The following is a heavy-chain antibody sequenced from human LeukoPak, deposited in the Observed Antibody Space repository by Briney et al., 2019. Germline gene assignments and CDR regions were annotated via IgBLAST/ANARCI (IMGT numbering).Heavy chain of an antibody. CDR2: IYYSGST. CDR1: GGSISSRSYY. D-gene: IGHD4-17*01. Sequence: PSETLSLTCTVSGGSISSRSYYWGWIRQPPGKGLEWIGSIYYSGSTNYNPSLKSRVTISVDTSKNQFSLKLSSVTAADTAVYYCARQTTVTNWFDPWGQGTLVTVSS. J-gene: IGHJ5*02. V-gene: IGHV4-39*07. CDR3: ARQTTVTNWFDP.